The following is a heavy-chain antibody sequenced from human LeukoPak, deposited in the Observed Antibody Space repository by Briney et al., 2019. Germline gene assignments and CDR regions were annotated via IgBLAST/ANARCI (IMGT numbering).Heavy chain of an antibody. CDR3: ARLIGDRTIYDY. D-gene: IGHD6-6*01. Sequence: GGSLRLSCAASGFTFRTYWMSWVRRAPGKGPEWVASINQGGSETYYVESVKGRFTISRDNAMNSFFLQMNSLRAEDTAVYYCARLIGDRTIYDYWGQGTLVTVSS. V-gene: IGHV3-7*01. CDR2: INQGGSET. CDR1: GFTFRTYW. J-gene: IGHJ4*02.